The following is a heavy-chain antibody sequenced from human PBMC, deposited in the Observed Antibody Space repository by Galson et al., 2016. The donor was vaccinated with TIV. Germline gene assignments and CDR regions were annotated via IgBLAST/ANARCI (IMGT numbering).Heavy chain of an antibody. V-gene: IGHV3-30*02. D-gene: IGHD5-18*01. CDR2: IWFDGNNQ. J-gene: IGHJ4*02. Sequence: SLRLSCAASGFTFGLYGFHWVRQAPGKGLEWVAFIWFDGNNQYYTDSVKSRFTISRDNSENTLYLQMNSLRPEDTAVYYCAKDAAHNYGFGDFWGQGTLVTVSS. CDR3: AKDAAHNYGFGDF. CDR1: GFTFGLYG.